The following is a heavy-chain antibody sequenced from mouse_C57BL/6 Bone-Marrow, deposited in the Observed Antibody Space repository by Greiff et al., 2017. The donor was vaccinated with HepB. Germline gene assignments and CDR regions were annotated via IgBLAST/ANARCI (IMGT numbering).Heavy chain of an antibody. J-gene: IGHJ2*01. V-gene: IGHV1-77*01. CDR3: ASLITTVVATGFDY. CDR2: IGPGSGST. D-gene: IGHD1-1*01. Sequence: QVQLQQSGAELVKPGASVKISCKASGYTFTDYYINWVKQRPGQGLEWIGKIGPGSGSTYYNEQFKGKATLTGDKSSSTAYMQRRSLTAEDDAVYFCASLITTVVATGFDYWGQGNTLTVS. CDR1: GYTFTDYY.